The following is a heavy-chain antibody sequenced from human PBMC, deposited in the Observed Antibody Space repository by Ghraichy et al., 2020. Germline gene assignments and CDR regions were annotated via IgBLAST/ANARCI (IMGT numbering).Heavy chain of an antibody. CDR2: ISYDGSNK. CDR1: GFTFSSYA. CDR3: ASSVFNYYDSSGYYDY. D-gene: IGHD3-22*01. J-gene: IGHJ4*02. V-gene: IGHV3-30*04. Sequence: GGSLRLSCAASGFTFSSYAMHWVRQAPGKGLEWVAVISYDGSNKYYADSVKGRFTISRDNSKNTLYLQMNSLRAEDTAVYYCASSVFNYYDSSGYYDYWGQGTLVTVSS.